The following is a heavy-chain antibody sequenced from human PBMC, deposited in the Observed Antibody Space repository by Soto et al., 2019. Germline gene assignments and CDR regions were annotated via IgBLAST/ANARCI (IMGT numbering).Heavy chain of an antibody. CDR3: ATLYCSGGSCYYYYMDV. Sequence: GGSLRLSCAASGFTVSSNYMSWVRQAPGKGLEWVSVIYGGGSTYYADSVKGRFTISRDNSKNTLYLQMNSLRAEDTAVYYCATLYCSGGSCYYYYMDVWGKGTTVTVSS. CDR2: IYGGGST. CDR1: GFTVSSNY. V-gene: IGHV3-66*01. D-gene: IGHD2-15*01. J-gene: IGHJ6*03.